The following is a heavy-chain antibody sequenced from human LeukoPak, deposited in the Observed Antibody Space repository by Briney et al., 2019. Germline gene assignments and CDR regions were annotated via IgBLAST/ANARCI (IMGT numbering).Heavy chain of an antibody. CDR2: IYHSGST. Sequence: PSETLSLTCAVSGGSISSSNWWSWVRQPPGKGLEWIGEIYHSGSTNYNPSLKSRVTISVDTSKNQFSLKLSSVTAADTAVYYCARVSVLRYFDWSPYFDYWGQGTLVTVSS. J-gene: IGHJ4*02. D-gene: IGHD3-9*01. V-gene: IGHV4-4*02. CDR3: ARVSVLRYFDWSPYFDY. CDR1: GGSISSSNW.